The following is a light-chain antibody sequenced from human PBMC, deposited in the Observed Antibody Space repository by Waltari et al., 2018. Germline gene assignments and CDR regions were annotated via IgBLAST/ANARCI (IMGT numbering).Light chain of an antibody. CDR1: QSVSSY. CDR3: YQHSSGLT. J-gene: IGKJ4*01. Sequence: VILTQSPATLSLSPGERATLSCRASQSVSSYLAWYQQKPGQAPRLLIYGASSRATGIPDRFSGRGSGTDFTLTISSLEPEDVGVYHCYQHSSGLTFGGGTKVEIK. CDR2: GAS. V-gene: IGKV3-11*01.